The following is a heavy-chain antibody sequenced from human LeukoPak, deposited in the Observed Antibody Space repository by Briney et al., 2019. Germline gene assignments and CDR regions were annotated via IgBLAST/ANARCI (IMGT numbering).Heavy chain of an antibody. D-gene: IGHD3-16*01. J-gene: IGHJ6*02. Sequence: PGGSLRLSCAASGFTFSSYEMNWVRQAPGKGLEGVSYISSSGSTIYYADSVKGRFTISRDNAKNSLYLQMNSLRAEDTAVYYCARDEGSSLGYGMDVWGQGTTVTVSS. V-gene: IGHV3-48*03. CDR2: ISSSGSTI. CDR3: ARDEGSSLGYGMDV. CDR1: GFTFSSYE.